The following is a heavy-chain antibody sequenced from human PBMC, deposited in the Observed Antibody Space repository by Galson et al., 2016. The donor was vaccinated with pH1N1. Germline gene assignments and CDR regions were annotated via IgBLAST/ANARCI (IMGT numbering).Heavy chain of an antibody. CDR3: VRSTGYNKVNGPFDV. V-gene: IGHV1-69*13. Sequence: SVKVSCKASGGTFNSNAISWVRQAPGQGPEWMGGIMPIFGTTKYEQKFQGRVTITADEMSGSAYMELSGLTSMDTAVYYCVRSTGYNKVNGPFDVWGQGTLVIVSS. D-gene: IGHD1-14*01. J-gene: IGHJ3*01. CDR1: GGTFNSNA. CDR2: IMPIFGTT.